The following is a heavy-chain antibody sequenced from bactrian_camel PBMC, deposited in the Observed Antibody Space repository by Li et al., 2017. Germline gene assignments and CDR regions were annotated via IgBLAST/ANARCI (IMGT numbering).Heavy chain of an antibody. CDR3: AARQEPYCNSFEHFAD. D-gene: IGHD1*01. CDR1: GYSYSSYS. CDR2: LYTLGGS. V-gene: IGHV3S31*01. J-gene: IGHJ4*01. Sequence: VQLVESGGGSVQAGESLRLSCVDSGYSYSSYSWGWFRQAPGQEREGVAGLYTLGGSEYSDSVKGRFTITLDSAGNTVYLQMNNLKPEDTGMYYCAARQEPYCNSFEHFADRGQGTQVTVS.